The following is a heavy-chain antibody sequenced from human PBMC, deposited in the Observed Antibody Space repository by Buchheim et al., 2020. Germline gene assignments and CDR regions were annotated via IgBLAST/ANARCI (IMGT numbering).Heavy chain of an antibody. CDR2: INHSGST. V-gene: IGHV4-34*01. J-gene: IGHJ6*03. CDR1: GGSFSGYY. CDR3: ARTSGYCSSTSCYGYYYYYYMDV. D-gene: IGHD2-2*01. Sequence: QVQLQQWGAGLLKPSETLSLTCAVYGGSFSGYYWSWIRQPPGKGLEWIGEINHSGSTNYNPSLKSRVTISVETSKNQFSLKLSSVTAADTAVYYCARTSGYCSSTSCYGYYYYYYMDVWGKGTT.